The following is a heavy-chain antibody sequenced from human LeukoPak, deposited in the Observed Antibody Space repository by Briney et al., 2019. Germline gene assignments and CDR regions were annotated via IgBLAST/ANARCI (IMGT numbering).Heavy chain of an antibody. CDR3: ARGFPPGSGSRGSHASDV. CDR2: INYGGST. D-gene: IGHD6-19*01. J-gene: IGHJ3*01. V-gene: IGHV4-34*01. Sequence: KPSETLSLTCAVSEMSFSAYYWNWIRQSPGKGLEWIGEINYGGSTKYTPSLEGRGTILIDTSKNQFSLKLTSVTAADTAVYYCARGFPPGSGSRGSHASDVWGQGTMVTVSS. CDR1: EMSFSAYY.